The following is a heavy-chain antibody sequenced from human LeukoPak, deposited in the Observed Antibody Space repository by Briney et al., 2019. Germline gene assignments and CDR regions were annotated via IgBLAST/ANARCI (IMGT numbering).Heavy chain of an antibody. CDR1: GGSITSYY. D-gene: IGHD3-22*01. J-gene: IGHJ4*02. CDR2: IYTTGST. V-gene: IGHV4-4*07. CDR3: ARDGFYDSSGYYYNWVFDY. Sequence: SETLSLTCTVSGGSITSYYWSWIRQPAGKGLEWIGRIYTTGSTYYNHFLKSRVTMAVDTSKNQFSLRLSSVTAADTAVYYCARDGFYDSSGYYYNWVFDYWGQGTLVTVSS.